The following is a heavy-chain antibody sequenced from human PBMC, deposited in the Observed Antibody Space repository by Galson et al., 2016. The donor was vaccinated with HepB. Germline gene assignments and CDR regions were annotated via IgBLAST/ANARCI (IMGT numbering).Heavy chain of an antibody. CDR3: ARRDLMRPHVFDF. CDR2: IHHTGST. Sequence: TLSLTCTVSGDPMTRGDYYWNWIRQYPEKGLEWIGYIHHTGSTHYNPSLKSRITISVDTSKNQFSLKLTSVTAADTAVYFCARRDLMRPHVFDFWGQGTMVTVSS. J-gene: IGHJ3*01. CDR1: GDPMTRGDYY. D-gene: IGHD5-24*01. V-gene: IGHV4-31*03.